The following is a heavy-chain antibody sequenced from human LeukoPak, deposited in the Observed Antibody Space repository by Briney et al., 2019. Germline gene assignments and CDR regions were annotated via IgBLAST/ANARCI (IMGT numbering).Heavy chain of an antibody. Sequence: SVKVSCKASGGTFSSHAISWVRQAPGQGLEWMGRIIPILGIANYAQKFQGRVTITADKSTSTAYMELSSLRSEDTAVYYCARERVYWKGYYFDYWGQGTLVTVSS. J-gene: IGHJ4*02. V-gene: IGHV1-69*04. CDR2: IIPILGIA. CDR1: GGTFSSHA. CDR3: ARERVYWKGYYFDY. D-gene: IGHD1-26*01.